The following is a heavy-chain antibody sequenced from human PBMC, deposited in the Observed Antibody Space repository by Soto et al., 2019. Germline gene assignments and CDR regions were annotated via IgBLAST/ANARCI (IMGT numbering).Heavy chain of an antibody. J-gene: IGHJ5*02. Sequence: GGSLRLSCAASGFTFSNYAMHWVRQAPGKGLEWVSIISNSGDNTYYADSVQGRFTISRDNSKKTLYLQLNSLRVEDTAIYYCAKDSISDISKCGTREGPQDNCFDPWGQGTLVTVSS. D-gene: IGHD5-12*01. V-gene: IGHV3-23*01. CDR1: GFTFSNYA. CDR3: AKDSISDISKCGTREGPQDNCFDP. CDR2: ISNSGDNT.